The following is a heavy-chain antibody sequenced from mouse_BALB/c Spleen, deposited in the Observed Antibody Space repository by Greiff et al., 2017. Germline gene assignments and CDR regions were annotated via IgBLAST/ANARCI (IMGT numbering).Heavy chain of an antibody. Sequence: EVQGVESGGGLVQPGGSRKLSCAASGFTFSSFGMHWVRQAPEKGLEWVAYISSGSITIYYADTVKGRFTISRDNPKNTLFLQMTSLRSEDTAMYYCARGGYGSSYVDYWGQGTTLTVSS. J-gene: IGHJ2*01. V-gene: IGHV5-17*02. D-gene: IGHD1-1*01. CDR3: ARGGYGSSYVDY. CDR1: GFTFSSFG. CDR2: ISSGSITI.